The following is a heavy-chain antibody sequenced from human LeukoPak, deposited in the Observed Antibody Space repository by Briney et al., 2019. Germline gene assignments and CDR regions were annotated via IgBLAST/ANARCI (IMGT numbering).Heavy chain of an antibody. D-gene: IGHD3-10*01. J-gene: IGHJ4*02. Sequence: SETLSLTCTVSGASLNTYYWSWIRQPPGKGLEWVGYMYYSGRTSNNPSLKTRVTISIDTSKNQFSLKLSSVTAADTAVYYCARVLRPMASQYYFDYWGQGTLVTVSS. CDR2: MYYSGRT. V-gene: IGHV4-59*01. CDR1: GASLNTYY. CDR3: ARVLRPMASQYYFDY.